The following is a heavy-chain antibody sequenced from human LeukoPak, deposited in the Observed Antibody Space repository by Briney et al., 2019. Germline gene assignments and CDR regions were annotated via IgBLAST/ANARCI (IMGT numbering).Heavy chain of an antibody. V-gene: IGHV3-15*01. CDR3: TIDHILSSGSHYNPSWFDP. J-gene: IGHJ5*02. Sequence: GGSLRLSCAASGFTFGNAWMTWVRQAPGKGLEWVGRIKSKTDRATTDYAAPVKGRFTISRDDSENTLYLQMNSLKTEDAAVYYCTIDHILSSGSHYNPSWFDPWGQGTLVTVSS. D-gene: IGHD3-10*01. CDR2: IKSKTDRATT. CDR1: GFTFGNAW.